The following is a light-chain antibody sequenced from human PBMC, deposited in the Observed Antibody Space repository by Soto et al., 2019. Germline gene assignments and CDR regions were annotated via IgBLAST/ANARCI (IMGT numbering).Light chain of an antibody. V-gene: IGKV1-39*01. J-gene: IGKJ1*01. Sequence: DIQMTQSPSSLSASVGDRVTITFGASQSISGYLNWYQQKPGKAPKLLIYAASSLQSGVPSRFSGSGSGTDFTLTISSLQPEDFATYSCQQSNSITWTFGQGTKVDI. CDR2: AAS. CDR3: QQSNSITWT. CDR1: QSISGY.